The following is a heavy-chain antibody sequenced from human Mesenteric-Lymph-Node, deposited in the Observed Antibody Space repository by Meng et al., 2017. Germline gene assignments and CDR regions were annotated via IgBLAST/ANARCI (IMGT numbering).Heavy chain of an antibody. J-gene: IGHJ3*02. CDR2: IWYDGSNK. Sequence: GGSLRLSCAASGFTFSSYGMHWVRQAPGKGLEWVAVIWYDGSNKYYADSVKGRFTISRDNSKNTLYLQMNSLRAEDTAVYYCARDQDYDILTGYYSYAFDIWGQGTMVTVSS. CDR1: GFTFSSYG. V-gene: IGHV3-30*19. D-gene: IGHD3-9*01. CDR3: ARDQDYDILTGYYSYAFDI.